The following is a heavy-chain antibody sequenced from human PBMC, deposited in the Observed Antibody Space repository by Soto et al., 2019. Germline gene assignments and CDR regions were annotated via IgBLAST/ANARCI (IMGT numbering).Heavy chain of an antibody. CDR3: AYSGGSSPIHDY. CDR1: GGTFSSYA. D-gene: IGHD2-15*01. CDR2: IIPIFGTA. V-gene: IGHV1-69*01. J-gene: IGHJ4*02. Sequence: QVQLVQSGAEVKKPGSSVKVSCKASGGTFSSYAISWVRQAPGQGLEWMGGIIPIFGTANSAQKFQGRVTITADESTSTAYMELSSLRSEDTAVYYGAYSGGSSPIHDYWGQGTLITVSS.